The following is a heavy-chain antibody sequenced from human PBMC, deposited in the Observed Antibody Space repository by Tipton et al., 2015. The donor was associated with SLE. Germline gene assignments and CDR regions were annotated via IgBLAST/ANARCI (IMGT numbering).Heavy chain of an antibody. CDR1: GGSIRSYY. CDR3: ARADGYYGSGSYYKWDYYYYYYMDV. D-gene: IGHD3-10*01. V-gene: IGHV4-34*01. Sequence: LRLSCTGSGGSIRSYYWSWIRQPPGKGLEWIGEINHSGSTNYNPSLKSRVTISVDTSKNQFSLKLSSVTAADTAVYYCARADGYYGSGSYYKWDYYYYYYMDVWGKGTTVTVSS. J-gene: IGHJ6*03. CDR2: INHSGST.